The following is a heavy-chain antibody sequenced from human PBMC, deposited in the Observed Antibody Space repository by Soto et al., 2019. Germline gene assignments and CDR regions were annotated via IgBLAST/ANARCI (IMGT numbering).Heavy chain of an antibody. V-gene: IGHV3-33*01. CDR3: ARAGGTTVTGLWHFDS. Sequence: VQLEESGGGVVQPGRSLRLSCEASGFTFNTYSMHWVRQPPGKGLEWLAAIWYDGTQKYYADSVKGRFIISRDNSKKTLYFEMNSLRAEDTAVYYCARAGGTTVTGLWHFDSWGQGTLVTVSS. J-gene: IGHJ4*02. D-gene: IGHD4-17*01. CDR1: GFTFNTYS. CDR2: IWYDGTQK.